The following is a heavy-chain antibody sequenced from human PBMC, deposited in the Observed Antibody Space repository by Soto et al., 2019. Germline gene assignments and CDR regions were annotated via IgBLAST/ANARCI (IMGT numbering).Heavy chain of an antibody. CDR3: ARAPIVVVPAAIGDPPWYNWFDP. J-gene: IGHJ5*02. V-gene: IGHV4-59*01. CDR2: IYYSGST. CDR1: GGSISSYY. Sequence: SETLSLTCTFSGGSISSYYWSWIRQPPGKGLEWIGYIYYSGSTNYNPSLKSRVTISVDTSKNQFSLKLSSVTAADTAVYYCARAPIVVVPAAIGDPPWYNWFDPWGQGTLVTVSS. D-gene: IGHD2-2*02.